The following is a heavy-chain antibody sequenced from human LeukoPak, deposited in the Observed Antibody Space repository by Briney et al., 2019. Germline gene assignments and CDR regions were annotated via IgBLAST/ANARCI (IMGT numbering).Heavy chain of an antibody. Sequence: PGGSLRLSCAASGFTFSSYAMSWVRQAPGKGLEWVSAISGSGGSTYYADSVKGRFTISRDNSKNTLYLQMNSLRAEDTAVYYCAKDLDFWSGYKRQDYYYMDVWGKGTTVTVSS. CDR3: AKDLDFWSGYKRQDYYYMDV. V-gene: IGHV3-23*01. J-gene: IGHJ6*03. CDR2: ISGSGGST. CDR1: GFTFSSYA. D-gene: IGHD3-3*01.